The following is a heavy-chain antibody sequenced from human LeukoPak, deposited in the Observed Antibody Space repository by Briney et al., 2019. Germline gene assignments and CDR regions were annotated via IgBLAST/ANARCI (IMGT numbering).Heavy chain of an antibody. J-gene: IGHJ5*02. D-gene: IGHD6-6*01. CDR1: GYSISTGYY. CDR2: FYHGGST. V-gene: IGHV4-38-2*02. Sequence: SETLSLTCTVSGYSISTGYYWDWIRQPPGKGLEWIGTFYHGGSTYYNPSLKSRVTISVDTSKNQFSLKLSSVTAADTAVYYCARESSSSTYNWFDPWGQGTLVTVSS. CDR3: ARESSSSTYNWFDP.